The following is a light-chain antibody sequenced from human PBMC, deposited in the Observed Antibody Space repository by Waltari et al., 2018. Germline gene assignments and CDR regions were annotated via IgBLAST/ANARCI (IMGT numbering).Light chain of an antibody. CDR2: AAS. CDR1: QGISTY. V-gene: IGKV1-17*01. Sequence: DIQMTQSPSSLSASAGDRVTITCRASQGISTYLNWYQQKPGKAPKRRIYAASSLESGVPSRFSGSGSGTDFTLTISSLQPEDFATYYCLQYNSNPYSFGQGTKVEIK. J-gene: IGKJ2*03. CDR3: LQYNSNPYS.